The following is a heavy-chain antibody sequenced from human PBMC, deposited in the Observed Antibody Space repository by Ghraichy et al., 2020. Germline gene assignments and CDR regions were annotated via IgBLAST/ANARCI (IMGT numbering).Heavy chain of an antibody. D-gene: IGHD3-3*01. CDR1: GASISSGDYY. CDR3: ARGQKGYYDFWSGYYDPFYFGY. CDR2: IYSSGST. V-gene: IGHV4-30-4*01. Sequence: SQTLSLTCTVSGASISSGDYYWSWIRQPPGKGLEWIGYIYSSGSTYYNPSLKSRVTISVDTSKNQFSLKLSSVTAADTAVYYCARGQKGYYDFWSGYYDPFYFGYWGQGTLVTVSS. J-gene: IGHJ4*02.